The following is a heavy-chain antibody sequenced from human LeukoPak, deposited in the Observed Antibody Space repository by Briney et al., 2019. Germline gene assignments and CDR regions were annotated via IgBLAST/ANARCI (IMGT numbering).Heavy chain of an antibody. J-gene: IGHJ5*02. Sequence: GGSLRLSCAASGLTFNKYIMNWVRQAPGKGLEWVSSISSSSSYIYYADSVKGRFTISRDNAKNSLYLQMNSLRAEDTAVYYCARVKSPSITIFGVVIIFDPWGQGTLVTVSS. CDR3: ARVKSPSITIFGVVIIFDP. CDR2: ISSSSSYI. CDR1: GLTFNKYI. V-gene: IGHV3-21*01. D-gene: IGHD3-3*01.